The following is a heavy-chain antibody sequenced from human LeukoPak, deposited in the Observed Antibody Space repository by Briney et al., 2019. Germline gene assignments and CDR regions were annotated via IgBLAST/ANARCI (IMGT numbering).Heavy chain of an antibody. D-gene: IGHD3-22*01. CDR2: MYYSGST. CDR1: GGSISSGVYY. CDR3: ARPYYYDSRIDP. J-gene: IGHJ5*02. V-gene: IGHV4-30-4*01. Sequence: SETLSLTCTVSGGSISSGVYYWSWIRQPPGKGLEWIAYMYYSGSTYYNPSLKSRVTMTADTSKNQLSLKLSSVTAADTAVYYCARPYYYDSRIDPWGQGILVTVSS.